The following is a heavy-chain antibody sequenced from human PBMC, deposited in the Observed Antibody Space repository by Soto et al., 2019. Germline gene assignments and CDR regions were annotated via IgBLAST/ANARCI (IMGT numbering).Heavy chain of an antibody. D-gene: IGHD2-2*01. Sequence: EVQLLDSGGGWVQPGGSLRLSCVASGFVFSDYAMSWVRQAPGKGPEWVSAISAGGSDTYYADSVKGRFTVSRVNSESTLYLQMNTLRAEDTAIYYCASVPIWCGSSSCYTEGFDSWGQGTLVTVSS. J-gene: IGHJ4*02. CDR2: ISAGGSDT. CDR1: GFVFSDYA. V-gene: IGHV3-23*01. CDR3: ASVPIWCGSSSCYTEGFDS.